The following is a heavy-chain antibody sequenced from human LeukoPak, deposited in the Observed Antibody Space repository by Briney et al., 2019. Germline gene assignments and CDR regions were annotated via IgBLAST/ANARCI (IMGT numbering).Heavy chain of an antibody. D-gene: IGHD6-19*01. CDR2: IYHRGSP. CDR1: GGSFRDYH. Sequence: SETLSLTCAVSGGSFRDYHWNWIRQTPGKGLEWIGEIYHRGSPAYNPSLKSRLNISVDTSRAHFSLKLSSVTAADTAVYYCARGGAVNGFDIWGQGTRVTVSS. J-gene: IGHJ3*02. CDR3: ARGGAVNGFDI. V-gene: IGHV4-34*01.